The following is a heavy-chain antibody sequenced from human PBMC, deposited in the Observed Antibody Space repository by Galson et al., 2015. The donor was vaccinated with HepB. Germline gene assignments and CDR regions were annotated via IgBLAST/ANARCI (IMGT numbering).Heavy chain of an antibody. CDR1: GFTFTSSA. Sequence: SVKVSCKASGFTFTSSAMQWVRQARGQRLEWIGWIVVGSGNTNYAQKFQERVTITRDMSTSTAYMELSSLRSEDTAVYYCAADRTAYDILTGYWGYGMDVWGQGTTVTVSS. CDR2: IVVGSGNT. CDR3: AADRTAYDILTGYWGYGMDV. J-gene: IGHJ6*02. D-gene: IGHD3-9*01. V-gene: IGHV1-58*02.